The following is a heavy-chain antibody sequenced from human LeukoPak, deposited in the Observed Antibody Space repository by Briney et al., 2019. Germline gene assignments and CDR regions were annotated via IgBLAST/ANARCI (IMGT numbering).Heavy chain of an antibody. D-gene: IGHD3-9*01. CDR2: INAGNGNT. CDR1: GYTFTSYA. V-gene: IGHV1-3*01. J-gene: IGHJ4*02. CDR3: ARGYFDWLLRDTEFDY. Sequence: ASVKVSCKASGYTFTSYAMHWVRQAPGQRLEWMGWINAGNGNTKYSQKSQGRVTITRDTSASTAYMELSSLRSEDTAVYYCARGYFDWLLRDTEFDYWGQGTLVTVSS.